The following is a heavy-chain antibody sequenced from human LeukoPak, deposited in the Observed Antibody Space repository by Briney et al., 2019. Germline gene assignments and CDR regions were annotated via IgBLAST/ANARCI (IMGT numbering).Heavy chain of an antibody. V-gene: IGHV3-48*03. D-gene: IGHD6-19*01. CDR1: GFTFSSYE. CDR3: ARVMGIAVAGTAARSDY. CDR2: ISSSGSTI. Sequence: GGSLRLSCAASGFTFSSYEMNWVRQAPGKGLEWVSYISSSGSTIYYADPVKGRFTISRDNAKNSLYLQMNSLRAEDTAVYYCARVMGIAVAGTAARSDYWGQGTLVTVSS. J-gene: IGHJ4*02.